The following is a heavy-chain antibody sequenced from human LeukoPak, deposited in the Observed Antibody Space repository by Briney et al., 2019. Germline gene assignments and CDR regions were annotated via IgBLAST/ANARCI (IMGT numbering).Heavy chain of an antibody. J-gene: IGHJ4*02. CDR3: ARGLPGYWFDY. Sequence: GRSLRLSCAASGFTFSSYDMHWVRQPTGKGLEWVSGIGTVGDTYYPGSVKGRFTISRENAKNSLYLQMNSLRAGDTAVYFCARGLPGYWFDYWGQGTLVTVSS. CDR1: GFTFSSYD. D-gene: IGHD2-8*02. CDR2: IGTVGDT. V-gene: IGHV3-13*01.